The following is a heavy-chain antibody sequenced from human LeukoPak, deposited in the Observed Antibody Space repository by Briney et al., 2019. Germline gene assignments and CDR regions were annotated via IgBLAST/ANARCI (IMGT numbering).Heavy chain of an antibody. Sequence: PSETLSLTCTVSGGSISSYYWSWIRQPAGKGLEWIGRIYTSGSTNYNPSLKSRVTMSVDTSKSQFSLKLSSVTAADTAVYYCARDWDMDCSGGSCYNRYYYYYMDVWGKGTTVTVSS. CDR3: ARDWDMDCSGGSCYNRYYYYYMDV. J-gene: IGHJ6*03. V-gene: IGHV4-4*07. CDR1: GGSISSYY. CDR2: IYTSGST. D-gene: IGHD2-15*01.